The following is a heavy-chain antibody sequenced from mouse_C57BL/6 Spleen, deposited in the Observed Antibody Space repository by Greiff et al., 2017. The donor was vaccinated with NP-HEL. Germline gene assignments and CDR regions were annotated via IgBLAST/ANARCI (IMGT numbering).Heavy chain of an antibody. D-gene: IGHD2-1*01. V-gene: IGHV2-9-1*01. CDR3: ARDGNLAY. Sequence: QVQLQESGPGLVAPSQSLSITCTVSGFSLTSYAISWVRQPPGKGLEWLGVIWTGGGKNYNSALKSRLSISKDNSTSHVFLKMNSLQTDDTDRYYWARDGNLAYWGQGTLVTVSS. CDR1: GFSLTSYA. J-gene: IGHJ3*01. CDR2: IWTGGGK.